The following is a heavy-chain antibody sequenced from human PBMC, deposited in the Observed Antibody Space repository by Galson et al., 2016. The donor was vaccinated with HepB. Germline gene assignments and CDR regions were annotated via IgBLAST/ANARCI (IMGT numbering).Heavy chain of an antibody. Sequence: SETLSLTCTVSGGSNSSGTYYWGWIRQPPGKGLEWIGTIYSGGRTYYNPSLMSRLTISVDTSKNQFSLRLSSVTAADTAVYYCARHGRTAAVEFDYWGQGTLVTVSS. CDR3: ARHGRTAAVEFDY. CDR2: IYSGGRT. V-gene: IGHV4-39*01. CDR1: GGSNSSGTYY. J-gene: IGHJ4*02. D-gene: IGHD6-13*01.